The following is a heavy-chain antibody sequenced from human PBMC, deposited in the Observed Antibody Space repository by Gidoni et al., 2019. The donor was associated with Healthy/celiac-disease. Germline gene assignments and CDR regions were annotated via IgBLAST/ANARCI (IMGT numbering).Heavy chain of an antibody. CDR2: ISWNSGSI. V-gene: IGHV3-9*01. CDR3: AKDISALNDAFDI. J-gene: IGHJ3*02. Sequence: EVQLLESGGALVQPGGSLRLSCTASGFTFDDYAMNWVRQAPWKGLDWVSGISWNSGSIGYADSVKGRFTISRDNAKNSLYLQMNSLRAEDTALYYCAKDISALNDAFDIWGQGTMVTVSS. CDR1: GFTFDDYA.